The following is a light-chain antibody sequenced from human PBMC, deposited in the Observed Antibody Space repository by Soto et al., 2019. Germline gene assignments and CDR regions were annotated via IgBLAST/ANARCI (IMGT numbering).Light chain of an antibody. CDR3: AAWDDSLNGFV. Sequence: VLTQPPSASGTPGQRVSISCSGSSSNIGSNSVQWHQQLPGTAPNLLIYADNQRPSGVPDRFSGSKSGTSASLAITGLQSGDEADYYCAAWDDSLNGFVFGTGTKLTVL. V-gene: IGLV1-44*01. CDR2: ADN. J-gene: IGLJ1*01. CDR1: SSNIGSNS.